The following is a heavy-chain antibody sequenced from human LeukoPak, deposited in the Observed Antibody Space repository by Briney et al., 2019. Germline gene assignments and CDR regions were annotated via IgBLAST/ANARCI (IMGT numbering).Heavy chain of an antibody. Sequence: SETLSLTCTVSGGSISSYHWSWIRQPPGKGLEWIGYIYYSGSTNYNPSLKSRVTISVDTSKNQFSLKLSSVTAADTAVYYCARHGTDSSGYLPLDYWGQGTLVTVSS. CDR3: ARHGTDSSGYLPLDY. D-gene: IGHD3-22*01. J-gene: IGHJ4*02. V-gene: IGHV4-59*08. CDR1: GGSISSYH. CDR2: IYYSGST.